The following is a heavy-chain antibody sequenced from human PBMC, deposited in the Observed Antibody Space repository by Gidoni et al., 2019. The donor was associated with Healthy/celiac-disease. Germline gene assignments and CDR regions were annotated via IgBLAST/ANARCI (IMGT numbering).Heavy chain of an antibody. Sequence: QVQLQESGPGLVKPSQTLSLTCTVSGGSISSGGYYWSWIRQHPGKGLEWIGYIYYSGSTYYNPSLKSRVTISVDTSKNQFSLKLSSGTAAETAVYYCARGTYCGGDCLGRFDYWGQGTLVTVSS. V-gene: IGHV4-31*03. J-gene: IGHJ4*02. D-gene: IGHD2-21*02. CDR1: GGSISSGGYY. CDR2: IYYSGST. CDR3: ARGTYCGGDCLGRFDY.